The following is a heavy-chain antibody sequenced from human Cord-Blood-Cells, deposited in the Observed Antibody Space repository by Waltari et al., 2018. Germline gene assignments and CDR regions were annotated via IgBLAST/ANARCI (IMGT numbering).Heavy chain of an antibody. CDR2: IIPSFGPA. J-gene: IGHJ4*02. V-gene: IGHV1-69*18. D-gene: IGHD2-2*01. Sequence: QVQLVQSGAEVKKPGSSVKVSCKASGGTFSSYAISWVRQATGQGLEWRGRIIPSFGPAKYAQKFQCGVTITANESTSTAYMELISLRAEDTAVYYCAKVLWDCSSTGCSLDYWGQGTLVTVSS. CDR3: AKVLWDCSSTGCSLDY. CDR1: GGTFSSYA.